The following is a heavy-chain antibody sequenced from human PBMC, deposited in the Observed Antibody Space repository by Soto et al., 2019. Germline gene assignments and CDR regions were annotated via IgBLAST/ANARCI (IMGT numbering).Heavy chain of an antibody. CDR2: INSDGSIT. Sequence: GGSLRLSCAASGFTFSSYSMHWVRQAPGKGLVWVSRINSDGSITNYADSVKGRFTISRDNAKNTLYHQMNSLRPEDTAVYYCVIMGVPNYATHSDRPDSWGQGTLVTVST. CDR1: GFTFSSYS. CDR3: VIMGVPNYATHSDRPDS. D-gene: IGHD3-16*01. V-gene: IGHV3-74*01. J-gene: IGHJ4*02.